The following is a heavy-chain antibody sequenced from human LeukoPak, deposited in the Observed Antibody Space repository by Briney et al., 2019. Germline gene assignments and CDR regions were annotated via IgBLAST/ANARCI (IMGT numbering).Heavy chain of an antibody. CDR1: GYTFTDYY. D-gene: IGHD6-6*01. CDR2: INPNSGDT. CDR3: AREDSSSWAIDF. J-gene: IGHJ4*02. V-gene: IGHV1-2*02. Sequence: ASVKVSCKASGYTFTDYYMHWVRLAPGQGLEWMGWINPNSGDTNYAGKFQGRVTMTRDTSISTAYMEVSSLRSDDTAVYYCAREDSSSWAIDFWGQGTLVTVSS.